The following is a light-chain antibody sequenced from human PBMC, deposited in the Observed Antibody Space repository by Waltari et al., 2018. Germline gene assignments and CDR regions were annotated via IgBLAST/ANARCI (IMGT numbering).Light chain of an antibody. Sequence: SYVLTQPPSASVATAETARITCGGDNAGCKSVHRYQQKPGQAPLLVVYDDPARPSGIPDRFSASNSGNTATLTISRVENGDEADYYCQVWDTTSDRVVFGGGTKLTVL. J-gene: IGLJ2*01. CDR3: QVWDTTSDRVV. V-gene: IGLV3-21*02. CDR2: DDP. CDR1: NAGCKS.